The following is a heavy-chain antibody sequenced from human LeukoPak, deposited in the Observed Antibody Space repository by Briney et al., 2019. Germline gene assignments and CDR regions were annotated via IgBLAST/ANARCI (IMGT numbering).Heavy chain of an antibody. CDR1: GFTFSNAW. Sequence: GALRLSCAASGFTFSNAWMSWVRQAPGKGLEWVGRIKSKTDGGTTDYAAPVKGRFTISRDDSKNTLYLQMNSLKTEDTAVYYCTTDSAAADFDYWGQGTLVTVSS. CDR3: TTDSAAADFDY. D-gene: IGHD6-13*01. CDR2: IKSKTDGGTT. V-gene: IGHV3-15*01. J-gene: IGHJ4*02.